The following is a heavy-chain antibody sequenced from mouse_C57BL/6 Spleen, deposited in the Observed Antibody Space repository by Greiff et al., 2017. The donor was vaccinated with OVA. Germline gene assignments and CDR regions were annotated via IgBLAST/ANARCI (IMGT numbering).Heavy chain of an antibody. J-gene: IGHJ2*01. CDR2: IYPGSGST. D-gene: IGHD1-1*01. CDR1: GYTFTSYW. Sequence: QVQLQQSGAELVKPGASVKMSCKASGYTFTSYWITWVKQRPGQGLEWIGDIYPGSGSTNYNEKFKSKATLTVDTSSSTAYMQLSSLTSEDSAVYYCARKGLDYYGSSYYFDYWGQGTTLTVSS. V-gene: IGHV1-55*01. CDR3: ARKGLDYYGSSYYFDY.